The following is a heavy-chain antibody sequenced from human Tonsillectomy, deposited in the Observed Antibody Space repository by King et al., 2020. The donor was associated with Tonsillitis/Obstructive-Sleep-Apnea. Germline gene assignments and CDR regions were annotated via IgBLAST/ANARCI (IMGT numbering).Heavy chain of an antibody. CDR1: GFTFSSYA. CDR3: AKGSITMVRGGIIKPANYFDY. D-gene: IGHD3-10*01. J-gene: IGHJ4*02. CDR2: ISGSGGST. V-gene: IGHV3-23*04. Sequence: VQLVESGGGLVQPGGSLRLSCAASGFTFSSYAMSWVRQAPGKGLEWVSAISGSGGSTYYADSVKGRFTISRDNSKNTLYLQMNSQRAEDTAVLYCAKGSITMVRGGIIKPANYFDYWGQGTLVTVSS.